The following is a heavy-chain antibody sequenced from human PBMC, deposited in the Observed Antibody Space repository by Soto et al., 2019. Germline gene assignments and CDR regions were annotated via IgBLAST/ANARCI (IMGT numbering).Heavy chain of an antibody. CDR2: IYYSGIT. J-gene: IGHJ5*02. V-gene: IGHV4-30-4*01. Sequence: QVRLQESGPGLVKPSQTLSLKCTVSGASISSGDYYWSXXRQPPGKGLEWIGYIYYSGITYFNPSLKXXXXXXXXXXXXXXXXXXXXXXXXXXXXXXXXXXXXXXXXXXXFWLDPWGQGTLVTVSS. CDR3: XXXXXXXXXXXXFWLDP. CDR1: GASISSGDYY.